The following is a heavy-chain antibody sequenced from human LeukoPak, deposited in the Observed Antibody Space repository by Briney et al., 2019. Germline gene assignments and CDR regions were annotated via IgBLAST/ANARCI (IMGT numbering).Heavy chain of an antibody. V-gene: IGHV3-74*01. CDR3: ATDRGHAFDI. J-gene: IGHJ3*02. Sequence: GGSLRLSCAASGFTFSSYWMHWVRQAPGKGLEWVSRIYSDGSGTSYAESVKGRFTISRDNAKNTLFLQMNSLTAEDTAVYYCATDRGHAFDIWGQGAMVTVS. D-gene: IGHD3-10*01. CDR1: GFTFSSYW. CDR2: IYSDGSGT.